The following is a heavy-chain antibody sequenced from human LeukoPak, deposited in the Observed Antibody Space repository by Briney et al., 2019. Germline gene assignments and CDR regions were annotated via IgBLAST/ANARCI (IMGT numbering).Heavy chain of an antibody. Sequence: ASXKVSCKASGYTFTSYYIHWVRQAPGQGREWMGIINPSGGRTNYAKKFQGRGTITRDTSTSTFYMDLSSLRSEDTAVYYCARGGFNYNILTGAFDIWGQGTMVTVSS. D-gene: IGHD3-9*01. V-gene: IGHV1-46*01. CDR1: GYTFTSYY. J-gene: IGHJ3*02. CDR3: ARGGFNYNILTGAFDI. CDR2: INPSGGRT.